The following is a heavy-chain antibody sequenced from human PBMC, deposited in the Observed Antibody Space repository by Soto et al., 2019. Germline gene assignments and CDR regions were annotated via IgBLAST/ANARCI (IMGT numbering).Heavy chain of an antibody. V-gene: IGHV1-69*01. J-gene: IGHJ3*02. CDR3: ARGHISSWYGGVRGPGAFDI. CDR1: GGTFSSYA. CDR2: IIPIFGTA. D-gene: IGHD6-13*01. Sequence: QVQLVQSGAEVKKPGSSVKVSCKASGGTFSSYAISWVRQAPGQGLEWMGGIIPIFGTANYAQKFQGRVTITADESTSTAYMELSSLRSEDTAVYYCARGHISSWYGGVRGPGAFDIWGQGTMVTVSS.